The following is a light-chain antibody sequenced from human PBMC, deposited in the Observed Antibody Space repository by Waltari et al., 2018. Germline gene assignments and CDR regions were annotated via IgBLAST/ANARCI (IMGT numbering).Light chain of an antibody. V-gene: IGKV1-39*01. CDR1: KSIIHY. CDR2: GAS. J-gene: IGKJ2*01. CDR3: QQTVSSPYT. Sequence: LDITQSPSSLSAPVGDRNTNTRRASKSIIHYLNWYQKKQGPAPRLLIAGASSLRGGVPSRFSCSGSGTDFSLTSSSLQPEDFATYYCQQTVSSPYTFGQGTKLDI.